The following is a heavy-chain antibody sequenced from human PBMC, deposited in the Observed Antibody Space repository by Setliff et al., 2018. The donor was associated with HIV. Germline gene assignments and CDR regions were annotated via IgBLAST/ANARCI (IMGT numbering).Heavy chain of an antibody. CDR1: GGSISSGSYY. CDR2: IYTSGST. V-gene: IGHV4-61*09. D-gene: IGHD3-3*01. CDR3: ARSPFLPSGYFDD. J-gene: IGHJ4*02. Sequence: SETLSLTCTVSGGSISSGSYYWSWIRQPAGKGLEWIGQIYTSGSTNYNPSLKSRVTISVDSSNNQFSLKMTSVTAADTAVYYCARSPFLPSGYFDDWGQGSLVTVSS.